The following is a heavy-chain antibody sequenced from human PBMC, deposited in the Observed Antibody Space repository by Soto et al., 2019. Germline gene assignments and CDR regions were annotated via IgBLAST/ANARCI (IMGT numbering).Heavy chain of an antibody. V-gene: IGHV3-21*01. CDR3: ERDLEPDPLFHY. Sequence: PVGSLRLSCAASVFTFSSYSMNWVRHSPGKGLEWVSSISSSSSYIYYADSVRGRFTISRDNAKNSLYLQMNSLRAEDTAVYYCERDLEPDPLFHYWGQATLVTVSS. J-gene: IGHJ4*02. CDR2: ISSSSSYI. CDR1: VFTFSSYS.